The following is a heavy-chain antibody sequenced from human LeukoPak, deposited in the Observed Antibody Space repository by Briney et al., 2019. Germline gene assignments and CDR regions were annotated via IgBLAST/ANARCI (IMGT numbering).Heavy chain of an antibody. CDR1: GVTLSNYA. D-gene: IGHD4-17*01. V-gene: IGHV3-23*01. CDR3: AKVGTVTTTRGVFDY. J-gene: IGHJ4*02. Sequence: GGSLRLSCVASGVTLSNYAMSWARQAPGKGLEWVSGISSSGSGGNTYYADSVKGRFTISRDNAKNSLYLQMNSLRAEDTAVYYCAKVGTVTTTRGVFDYWGQGTLVTVSS. CDR2: ISSSGSGGNT.